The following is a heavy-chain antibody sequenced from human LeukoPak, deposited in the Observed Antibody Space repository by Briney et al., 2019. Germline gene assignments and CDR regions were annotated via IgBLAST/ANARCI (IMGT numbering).Heavy chain of an antibody. CDR3: ATVSNFDWFTGQALST. V-gene: IGHV1-24*01. Sequence: GASVKVSCKVSGYTLTELSMHWVRQAPGKGLEWMGGFDPEDGETIYAQKFQGRVTMTEDTSTDTAYMELSSLRSEDTAVYYCATVSNFDWFTGQALSTWGQGTLVTVSS. CDR2: FDPEDGET. J-gene: IGHJ4*02. CDR1: GYTLTELS. D-gene: IGHD3-9*01.